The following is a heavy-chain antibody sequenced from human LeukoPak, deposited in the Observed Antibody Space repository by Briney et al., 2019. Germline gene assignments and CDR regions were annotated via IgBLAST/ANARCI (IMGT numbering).Heavy chain of an antibody. J-gene: IGHJ3*02. Sequence: PGGSLRLSCAASGFTFSSYNMNWVRQAPGKGLEWVSSITSSSSYIYYADSVKGRFTISRDNAKNSLYLQMNSLRAEDTAVYYCARPNYDSSGPPGWIDAFDIWGQGTMVTVSS. D-gene: IGHD3-22*01. CDR3: ARPNYDSSGPPGWIDAFDI. CDR1: GFTFSSYN. V-gene: IGHV3-21*01. CDR2: ITSSSSYI.